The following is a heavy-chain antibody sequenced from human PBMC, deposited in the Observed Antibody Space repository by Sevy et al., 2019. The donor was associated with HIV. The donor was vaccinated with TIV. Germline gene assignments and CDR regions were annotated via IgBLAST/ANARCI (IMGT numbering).Heavy chain of an antibody. CDR2: IDPSDSYI. CDR1: GYSFTNYW. Sequence: GESLKISCKGSGYSFTNYWISWVRQMPGKGLEWMGRIDPSDSYINYNPSFQGHGTISGDKSINTAYLQWTSLKASDTAMYYCARHPILEDYYGMDVWGQGTTVTVSS. CDR3: ARHPILEDYYGMDV. V-gene: IGHV5-10-1*01. J-gene: IGHJ6*02.